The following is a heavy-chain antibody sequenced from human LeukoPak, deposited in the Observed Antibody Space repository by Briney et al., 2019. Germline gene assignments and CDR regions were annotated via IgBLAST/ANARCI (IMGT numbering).Heavy chain of an antibody. CDR3: AGSSYYGDTDH. V-gene: IGHV4-61*01. Sequence: ETLSLTCTVSGGSISSSSYYWSWIRQAPGKGLEWIGNVYYNGSTSYNASLRSRATISVDTSKSQLSLKLSSVTAADTAVYYCAGSSYYGDTDHWGQGALVTVSS. D-gene: IGHD4-17*01. CDR1: GGSISSSSYY. CDR2: VYYNGST. J-gene: IGHJ4*02.